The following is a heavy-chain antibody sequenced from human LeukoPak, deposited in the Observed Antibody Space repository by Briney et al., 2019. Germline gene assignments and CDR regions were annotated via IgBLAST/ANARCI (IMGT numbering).Heavy chain of an antibody. CDR2: IWYDGINK. CDR3: ARPAREEYYYDSSGYSAADY. J-gene: IGHJ4*02. Sequence: PGGSLRLSCAVSGFTFSTFGMHWVRQAPGKGLEWVANIWYDGINKYYADSVKGRFTISRDNSKNTLYLQMNSLTAEDTAVYYCARPAREEYYYDSSGYSAADYWGQGTLVTVSS. CDR1: GFTFSTFG. D-gene: IGHD3-22*01. V-gene: IGHV3-33*01.